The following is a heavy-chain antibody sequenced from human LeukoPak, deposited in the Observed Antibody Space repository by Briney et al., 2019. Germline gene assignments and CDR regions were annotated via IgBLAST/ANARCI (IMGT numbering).Heavy chain of an antibody. D-gene: IGHD3-22*01. Sequence: GEALKISCKGSGYSFTSYWIGWVRQMPGKGLEWMGIIYPGGSDTRYSTFFQGPVTISADKSISTAYLQWSSLKASDTAMYYCARHDALLPLHYFDYWGQGTLVTVSS. J-gene: IGHJ4*02. V-gene: IGHV5-51*01. CDR3: ARHDALLPLHYFDY. CDR2: IYPGGSDT. CDR1: GYSFTSYW.